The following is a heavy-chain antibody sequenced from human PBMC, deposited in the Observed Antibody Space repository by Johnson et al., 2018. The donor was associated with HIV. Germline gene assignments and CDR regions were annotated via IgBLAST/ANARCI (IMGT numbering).Heavy chain of an antibody. D-gene: IGHD2-15*01. CDR2: IRSKTDGGTT. CDR3: ARGPHEVVVVAATSAFDI. CDR1: GFTFSNAW. J-gene: IGHJ3*02. Sequence: VQLVESGGGLVQPGGSLRVSCAASGFTFSNAWMNWVRQAPGKGLEWVGRIRSKTDGGTTEYAAPVKGRFTISRDDSKNTLYLQMNSLRAEDTAVYYCARGPHEVVVVAATSAFDIWGQGTMVTVSS. V-gene: IGHV3-15*01.